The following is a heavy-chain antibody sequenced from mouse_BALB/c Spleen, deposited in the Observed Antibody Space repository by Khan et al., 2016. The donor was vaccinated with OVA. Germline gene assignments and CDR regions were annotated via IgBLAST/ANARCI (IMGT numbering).Heavy chain of an antibody. CDR2: ISYSGNT. D-gene: IGHD1-1*01. CDR1: GYSITSDYA. J-gene: IGHJ2*01. V-gene: IGHV3-2*02. Sequence: EVQLQESGPGLVKPSQSLSLTCTVTGYSITSDYAWNWIRQFPGNKLEWMGFISYSGNTNYNPSLKSRISITRDTSKNQFFLPLNSVTTEDTATYYCARVYGGDFDYGGQGTTLTVSS. CDR3: ARVYGGDFDY.